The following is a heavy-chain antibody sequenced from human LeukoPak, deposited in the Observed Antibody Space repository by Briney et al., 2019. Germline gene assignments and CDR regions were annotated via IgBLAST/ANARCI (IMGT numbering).Heavy chain of an antibody. CDR3: ARDSTQHAFDI. J-gene: IGHJ3*02. CDR1: GGSISSYY. V-gene: IGHV4-4*07. Sequence: SETLPLTCTVSGGSISSYYWSWIRQPAGKGLEWIGRIYSSGSTNYNPSLKSRVTMSVDTSKNQFSLKLSSVTAADTAVYYCARDSTQHAFDIWGQGTMVTVSS. CDR2: IYSSGST.